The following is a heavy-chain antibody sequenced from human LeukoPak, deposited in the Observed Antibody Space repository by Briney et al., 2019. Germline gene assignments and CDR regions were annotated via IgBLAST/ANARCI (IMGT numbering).Heavy chain of an antibody. CDR2: FDPEDGEA. D-gene: IGHD3-10*01. CDR3: ARIMVRGSPILGY. J-gene: IGHJ4*02. Sequence: GASVKVSCKVSGYTLSDSSMHWVRQAPGKGLEWMGGFDPEDGEAIYAQKFQGRVTMTEDTSTDTAYMKLSSLRSEDTAVYYCARIMVRGSPILGYWGQGTLVTVSS. V-gene: IGHV1-24*01. CDR1: GYTLSDSS.